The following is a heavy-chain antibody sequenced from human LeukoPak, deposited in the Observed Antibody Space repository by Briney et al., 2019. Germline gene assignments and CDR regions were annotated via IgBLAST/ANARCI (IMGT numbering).Heavy chain of an antibody. CDR2: ISTSGSTI. J-gene: IGHJ4*02. V-gene: IGHV3-48*03. D-gene: IGHD1-26*01. Sequence: QTGGSLRLSGAASGLTFSSYEMNWVRQAPGKGLEWVSYISTSGSTIYYADSVKGRFTISRDNAKDSLYLQVSSLRAEDTAVYYCARGNSGTYYPFDNWGQGTLVTVSS. CDR3: ARGNSGTYYPFDN. CDR1: GLTFSSYE.